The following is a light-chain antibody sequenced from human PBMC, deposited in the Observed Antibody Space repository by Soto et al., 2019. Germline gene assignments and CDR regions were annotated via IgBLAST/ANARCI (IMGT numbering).Light chain of an antibody. Sequence: QSVLTQPASVSGSPGQSITISCTGTSSDVGGYNYVSWYQQHPGKAPKLMISEVSNRPSGVSNRFSGSKSGNTASLTISGLQAEDEADYYCNSYTSSASYVFGTGTQLTVL. CDR3: NSYTSSASYV. CDR1: SSDVGGYNY. CDR2: EVS. J-gene: IGLJ1*01. V-gene: IGLV2-14*01.